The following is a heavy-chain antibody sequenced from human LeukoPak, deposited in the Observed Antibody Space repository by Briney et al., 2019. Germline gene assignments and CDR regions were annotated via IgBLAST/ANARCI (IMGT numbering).Heavy chain of an antibody. V-gene: IGHV4-34*01. CDR3: ARHYYYGSGSYHWFDP. CDR1: GASFSGYY. Sequence: SSETLSLTCAVYGASFSGYYWSWIRQPPGKGLEWIGEINHSGSTNYNSSLKSRVTISVDTSKNQFSLKLSSVTAADTAVFYCARHYYYGSGSYHWFDPWGQGTLVTVSS. D-gene: IGHD3-10*01. CDR2: INHSGST. J-gene: IGHJ5*02.